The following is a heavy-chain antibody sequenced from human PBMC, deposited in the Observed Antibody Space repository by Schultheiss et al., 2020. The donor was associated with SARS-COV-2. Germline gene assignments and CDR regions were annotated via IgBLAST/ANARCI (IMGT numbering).Heavy chain of an antibody. J-gene: IGHJ6*03. V-gene: IGHV4-34*01. CDR2: INHSGST. Sequence: SETLSLTCAVYGGSFSGYYWSWIRQPPGKGLEWIGEINHSGSTNYNPSLKSRVTISVDTSKNQFSLKLSSVTAADTAVYYCAREGGYCSSTSCPTPMDVWGKVSTVTVSS. CDR3: AREGGYCSSTSCPTPMDV. D-gene: IGHD2-2*01. CDR1: GGSFSGYY.